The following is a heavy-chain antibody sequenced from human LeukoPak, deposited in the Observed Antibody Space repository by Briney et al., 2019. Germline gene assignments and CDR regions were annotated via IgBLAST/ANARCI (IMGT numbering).Heavy chain of an antibody. CDR3: ARESGSVTSEVDFDY. CDR2: IRQDGSQK. V-gene: IGHV3-7*01. D-gene: IGHD4-17*01. J-gene: IGHJ4*02. CDR1: GFTFSSYW. Sequence: GGSLRLSCAASGFTFSSYWMSWVRQAPGKGLEWVATIRQDGSQKYYVDSVKGRFTISRDDAKNSLYLQMNSLRAEDTAVYYCARESGSVTSEVDFDYWGQGTLVTVSS.